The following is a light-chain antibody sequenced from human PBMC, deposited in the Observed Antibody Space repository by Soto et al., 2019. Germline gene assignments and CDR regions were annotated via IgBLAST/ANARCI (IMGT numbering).Light chain of an antibody. CDR3: SSYTSSRTVI. CDR2: EVS. J-gene: IGLJ2*01. V-gene: IGLV2-14*01. CDR1: SSDVGGYTF. Sequence: QSVLTQPASVSGSPGQSITISCTGTSSDVGGYTFVSWYQHHPGKGPKLLISEVSNRPSGVSNRFSGSKSGNTASLTISGRQTEDAADYYCSSYTSSRTVIFGGGTKLTVL.